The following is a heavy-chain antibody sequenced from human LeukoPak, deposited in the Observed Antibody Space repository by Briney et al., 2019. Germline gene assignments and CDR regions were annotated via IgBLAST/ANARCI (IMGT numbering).Heavy chain of an antibody. V-gene: IGHV4-59*08. CDR1: GGSISGYY. D-gene: IGHD3-22*01. J-gene: IGHJ4*02. CDR2: IYYSGST. CDR3: ARTSRYYYDSSGYDY. Sequence: SETLSLTCTVSGGSISGYYWSWIRQPPGKGLEWIGYIYYSGSTNYNPSLKSRVTISVDTSKNQLSLNLSSVTAPDTAVYYCARTSRYYYDSSGYDYWGQGTLVTASS.